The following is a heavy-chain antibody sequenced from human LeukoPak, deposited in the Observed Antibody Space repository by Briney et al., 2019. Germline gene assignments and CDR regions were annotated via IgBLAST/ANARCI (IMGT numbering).Heavy chain of an antibody. D-gene: IGHD3-22*01. J-gene: IGHJ3*02. CDR2: INHSGST. CDR3: ARGPYSYDSSGAFDI. CDR1: GGSFSGYY. Sequence: SETLSLTCAVYGGSFSGYYWSWIRQPPGKGLEWIGEINHSGSTNYNPSLKSRVTMSIDMSKNQFSLNLRSVTAADTAVYFCARGPYSYDSSGAFDIWGQGTMVTVSS. V-gene: IGHV4-34*01.